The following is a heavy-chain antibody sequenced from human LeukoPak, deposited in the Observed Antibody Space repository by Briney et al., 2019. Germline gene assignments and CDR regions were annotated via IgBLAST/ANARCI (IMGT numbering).Heavy chain of an antibody. CDR1: GGSISSYY. V-gene: IGHV4-59*01. CDR2: IQNSVTSY. Sequence: PSETLSLTCTVSGGSISSYYGSWVRQPPGKGLEWIGYIQNSVTSYTDNPSLQSRVTISVDTSKNQFSLKLTSVTAADTAVYYCVRSPQLDPWGQGTLVTVSS. CDR3: VRSPQLDP. J-gene: IGHJ5*02.